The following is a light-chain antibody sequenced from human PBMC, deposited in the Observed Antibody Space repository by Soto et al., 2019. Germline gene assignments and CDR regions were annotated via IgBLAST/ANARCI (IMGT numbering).Light chain of an antibody. CDR3: QPHKSWPPWT. J-gene: IGKJ1*01. CDR2: GAS. CDR1: QSVSSN. V-gene: IGKV3-15*01. Sequence: EIVMTQSPATLSVSPGERATLSCRASQSVSSNLACYQQKPGQAPRVLMYGASTRDTGNPDRFSSSGSGKEFTLTISSRQSVDFAVYYWQPHKSWPPWTFGKGTKVEIK.